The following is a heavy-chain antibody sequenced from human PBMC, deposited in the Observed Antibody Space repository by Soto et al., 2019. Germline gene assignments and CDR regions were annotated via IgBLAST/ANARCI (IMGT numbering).Heavy chain of an antibody. CDR1: GFTFSIYA. CDR3: AREDSIIIPAVSDF. J-gene: IGHJ4*02. CDR2: IGGGNDDT. D-gene: IGHD2-2*01. V-gene: IGHV3-23*01. Sequence: GGSLRLSCAASGFTFSIYAMSWVRQAPGKGLEWVSGIGGGNDDTYYADSVKGRFTISRDNAKNSVSLQMNSLRAEDTAVYYCAREDSIIIPAVSDFWGQGTLVTVSS.